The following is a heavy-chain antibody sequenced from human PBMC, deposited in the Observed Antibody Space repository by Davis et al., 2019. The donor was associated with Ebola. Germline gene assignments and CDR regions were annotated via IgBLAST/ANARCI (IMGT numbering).Heavy chain of an antibody. Sequence: ETLSLTCPISAHSAASAGCNCVRQSPSSGLEWLGSTYYRSRWYNDYAVSVKSRITINPDTSKNQFSLHLNSVTPEDTAVYYCARDRDYYGPENWGRGTLVTVSS. CDR1: AHSAASAG. CDR3: ARDRDYYGPEN. CDR2: TYYRSRWYN. V-gene: IGHV6-1*01. J-gene: IGHJ4*02. D-gene: IGHD3-10*01.